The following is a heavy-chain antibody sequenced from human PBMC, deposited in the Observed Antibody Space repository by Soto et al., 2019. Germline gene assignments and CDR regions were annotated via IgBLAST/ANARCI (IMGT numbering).Heavy chain of an antibody. V-gene: IGHV1-2*04. D-gene: IGHD2-2*01. CDR2: INPNSGGT. J-gene: IGHJ6*02. Sequence: ASVKVSCKASGYTFTGYYMHWVRQAPGQGLERMGWINPNSGGTNYAQKFQGWVTMTRDTSISTAYMELSRLRSDDTAVYYCARDPRRRGYCSSTSCYSSYGMDVWGQGTTVTVSS. CDR3: ARDPRRRGYCSSTSCYSSYGMDV. CDR1: GYTFTGYY.